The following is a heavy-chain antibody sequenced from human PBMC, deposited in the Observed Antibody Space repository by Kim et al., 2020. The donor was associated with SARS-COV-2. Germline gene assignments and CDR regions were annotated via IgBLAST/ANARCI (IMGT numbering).Heavy chain of an antibody. Sequence: ASVKVSCKASGYTFTSYDINWVRQATGQGLEWMGWMNPNSGNTGYAQKFQGRVTMTRNTSISTAYMELSSLRSEDTAVYYCARCESWSSSWYFNYYYYGMDVWGQGTTVTVSS. J-gene: IGHJ6*02. CDR1: GYTFTSYD. CDR2: MNPNSGNT. V-gene: IGHV1-8*01. D-gene: IGHD6-13*01. CDR3: ARCESWSSSWYFNYYYYGMDV.